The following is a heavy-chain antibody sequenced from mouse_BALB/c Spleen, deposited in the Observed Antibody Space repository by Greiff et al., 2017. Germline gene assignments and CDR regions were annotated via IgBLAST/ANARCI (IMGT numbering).Heavy chain of an antibody. CDR3: ARSSYVWYFDV. V-gene: IGHV1-4*02. J-gene: IGHJ1*01. Sequence: VQLQESAAELARPGASVNMSCKASGYTFTSYTMHWVKQRPGQGLEWIGYINPSSGYTEYNQKFKDKTTLTADKSSSTAYMQLSSLTSEDSAVYYCARSSYVWYFDVWGAGTTVTVSS. D-gene: IGHD3-1*01. CDR1: GYTFTSYT. CDR2: INPSSGYT.